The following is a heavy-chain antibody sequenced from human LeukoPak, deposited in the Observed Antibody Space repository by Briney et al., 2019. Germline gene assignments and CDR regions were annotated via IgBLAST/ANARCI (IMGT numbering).Heavy chain of an antibody. Sequence: SVKVSCKASGGTFSNYAISWVRQAPGQGLEWMGGIIPIFGTANYAQKFQGRVTITADESTSTAYMELSSLRSEDTAVYYCARAGRGPVAGTFDYWGQGTLVTVSS. CDR2: IIPIFGTA. J-gene: IGHJ4*02. CDR1: GGTFSNYA. CDR3: ARAGRGPVAGTFDY. D-gene: IGHD6-19*01. V-gene: IGHV1-69*13.